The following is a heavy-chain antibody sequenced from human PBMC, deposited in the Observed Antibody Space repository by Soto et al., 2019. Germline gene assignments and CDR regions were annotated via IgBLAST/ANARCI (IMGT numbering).Heavy chain of an antibody. J-gene: IGHJ5*02. CDR3: ARVLRDYDSSGYFYVPNWFDP. CDR1: GASISSYY. V-gene: IGHV4-59*12. D-gene: IGHD3-22*01. Sequence: SETLSLTCTVSGASISSYYWNWIRQSPGKGLEWIGHIYYNGNTKYNPFLESRLTISVDTSKNQFSLRLTSVTAADTAVYYCARVLRDYDSSGYFYVPNWFDPWGQGTLVTVSS. CDR2: IYYNGNT.